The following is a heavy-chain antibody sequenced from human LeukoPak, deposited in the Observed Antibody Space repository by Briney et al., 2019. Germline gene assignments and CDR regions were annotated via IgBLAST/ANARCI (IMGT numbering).Heavy chain of an antibody. J-gene: IGHJ2*01. CDR3: ARVSSSWHQDWYFDL. CDR1: GGSIRSYY. D-gene: IGHD6-13*01. V-gene: IGHV4-4*07. Sequence: SETLSLTCTVSGGSIRSYYWSWIRQPAGKGLEWIGRIDTSGSITTSGSTNYNSGSTNYNPFLKSRVTMSGDTSKNQFSLKLTSVTAADTAVYYCARVSSSWHQDWYFDLWGRGTLVTVSS. CDR2: IDTSGSITTSGSTNYNSGST.